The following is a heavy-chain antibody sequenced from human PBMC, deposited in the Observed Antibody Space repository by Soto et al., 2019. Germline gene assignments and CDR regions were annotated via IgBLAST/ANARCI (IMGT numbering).Heavy chain of an antibody. V-gene: IGHV4-39*01. CDR1: GGSISSSSYY. J-gene: IGHJ4*02. D-gene: IGHD2-21*01. CDR3: ARLVSSGDCVSCELFDY. Sequence: SETLSLTCTVSGGSISSSSYYWGWIRQPPGKGLEWIGSIYYSGSTYYNPSLKSRVTISVDTSKNQFSLKLSSVTAADTAVYYCARLVSSGDCVSCELFDYWGQGTLVTVSS. CDR2: IYYSGST.